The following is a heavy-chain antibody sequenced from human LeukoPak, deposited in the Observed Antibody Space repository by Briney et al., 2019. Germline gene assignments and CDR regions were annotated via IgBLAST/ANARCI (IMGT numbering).Heavy chain of an antibody. CDR3: AKDRARGGATDFDY. V-gene: IGHV3-23*01. J-gene: IGHJ4*02. CDR1: GFTFSSYA. CDR2: ISGGGDST. Sequence: PGGSLRLSCAASGFTFSSYAMSWVRQAPGKGPEWVSAISGGGDSTYYADSVKGRFTISRDNSKNTLSLQMNSLRAEDTAVYYCAKDRARGGATDFDYWGQGTLVTVSS. D-gene: IGHD1-26*01.